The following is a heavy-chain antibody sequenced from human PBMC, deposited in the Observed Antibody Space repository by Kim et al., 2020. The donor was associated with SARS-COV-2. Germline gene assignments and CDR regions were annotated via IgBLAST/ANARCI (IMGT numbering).Heavy chain of an antibody. Sequence: LSLTCAVSGFTFRSYWMSWVRQAPGKGLEWVANIKQDGSEKYYVDSVKGRFTISRDNAKNSLFLQMNSLRADDTAVYYCARAPFMITFGGVIAYYYYGMDVWGQGTTVTVSS. CDR2: IKQDGSEK. CDR1: GFTFRSYW. J-gene: IGHJ6*02. CDR3: ARAPFMITFGGVIAYYYYGMDV. D-gene: IGHD3-16*02. V-gene: IGHV3-7*03.